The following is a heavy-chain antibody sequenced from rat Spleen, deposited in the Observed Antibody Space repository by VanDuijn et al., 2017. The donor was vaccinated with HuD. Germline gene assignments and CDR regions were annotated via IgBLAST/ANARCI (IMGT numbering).Heavy chain of an antibody. J-gene: IGHJ1*01. CDR1: GFTFSSFA. CDR3: ATDTSGF. D-gene: IGHD2-1*01. CDR2: ITSGGSNT. Sequence: EVQLVESGGGLVQPGRSLKLSCAASGFTFSSFAMAWVRQAPKKGLEWVATITSGGSNTYYPDSVKGRFTISRDNAKSTLYLQMDSLRSEDTATYYCATDTSGFWGPGTMVTVSS. V-gene: IGHV5-25*01.